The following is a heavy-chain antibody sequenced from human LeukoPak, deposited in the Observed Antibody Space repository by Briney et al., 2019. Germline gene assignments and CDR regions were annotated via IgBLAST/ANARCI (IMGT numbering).Heavy chain of an antibody. Sequence: GESLKISCKGSGYSFTSYWIGWVRQMPGKGLEWMGIIYPGDSDTRYSPSFQGQVTISADKSISTAYLQWSSLKASDTAMCYCARQGVDCTNGVCYTHLYYYYGMDVWGQGTTVTVSS. CDR2: IYPGDSDT. CDR1: GYSFTSYW. D-gene: IGHD2-8*01. CDR3: ARQGVDCTNGVCYTHLYYYYGMDV. V-gene: IGHV5-51*01. J-gene: IGHJ6*02.